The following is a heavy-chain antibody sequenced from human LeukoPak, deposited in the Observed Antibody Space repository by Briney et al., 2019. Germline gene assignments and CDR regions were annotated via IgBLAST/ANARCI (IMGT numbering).Heavy chain of an antibody. D-gene: IGHD3-22*01. J-gene: IGHJ4*02. V-gene: IGHV1-69*01. Sequence: SVKVSCKASGGTFSSYAISWVRQAPGQGLEWMGGIIPIFGTANYAQKFQGRVTITADESTSTAYMELSSLRSEDTAVYYCAREGNYYDSSGYYDYWGQGTLVTVSS. CDR1: GGTFSSYA. CDR3: AREGNYYDSSGYYDY. CDR2: IIPIFGTA.